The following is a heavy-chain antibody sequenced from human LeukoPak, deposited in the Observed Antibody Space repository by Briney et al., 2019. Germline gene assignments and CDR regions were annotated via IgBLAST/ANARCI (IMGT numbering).Heavy chain of an antibody. J-gene: IGHJ4*02. CDR1: GYSISSAYY. V-gene: IGHV4-38-2*02. D-gene: IGHD3/OR15-3a*01. Sequence: SETLSLTCSVSGYSISSAYYWGWIRQPPGKGLEWIGTMYHSGSTNYNPSLKSRVTISVDTSKNQFSLRLTSVTAADTAVYCARQTGSGLFILPGGQGTLVTVSS. CDR3: ARQTGSGLFILP. CDR2: MYHSGST.